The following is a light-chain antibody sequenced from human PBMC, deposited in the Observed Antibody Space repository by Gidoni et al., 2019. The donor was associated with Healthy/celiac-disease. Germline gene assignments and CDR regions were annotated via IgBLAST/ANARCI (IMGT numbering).Light chain of an antibody. CDR3: QQYDNLPLT. J-gene: IGKJ5*01. Sequence: DIQMTQSPSSLSASVGDRVTITYQASQDISNYLNWYQQKPGKAPKLLIYDASNLETGVPSRFSGSGSGTDFTFTISSLQPEDIATYDCQQYDNLPLTFGQGTRLEIK. V-gene: IGKV1-33*01. CDR1: QDISNY. CDR2: DAS.